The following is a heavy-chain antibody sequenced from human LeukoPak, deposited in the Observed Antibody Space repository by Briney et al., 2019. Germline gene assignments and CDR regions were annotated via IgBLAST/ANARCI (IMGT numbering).Heavy chain of an antibody. D-gene: IGHD4-17*01. V-gene: IGHV4-38-2*02. Sequence: SETLSLTCTVSGYSISSGYYWGWIRQPPGKGLEWIGSIYHSGSTYYNPSLKSRVTISVDTSKNQFSLKLSSVTAADTAVYYCARVYGDYEVYYFDYWGQGTLVTVSS. CDR1: GYSISSGYY. CDR3: ARVYGDYEVYYFDY. CDR2: IYHSGST. J-gene: IGHJ4*02.